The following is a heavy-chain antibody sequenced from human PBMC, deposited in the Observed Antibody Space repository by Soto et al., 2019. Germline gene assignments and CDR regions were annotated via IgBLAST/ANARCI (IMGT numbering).Heavy chain of an antibody. J-gene: IGHJ2*01. CDR3: AETTGDYRLYCYFDL. CDR1: GFTFSSYG. V-gene: IGHV3-30*03. CDR2: ISYDGSNK. D-gene: IGHD4-17*01. Sequence: QEQLVESGGGVVQPGRSLRLTCAGSGFTFSSYGMHCVRQAPGKGLEWVAIISYDGSNKYYADSVKGRFNISRDNSNNTLLLQMNSLRAAATAVYYCAETTGDYRLYCYFDLWGRGTLVSVSS.